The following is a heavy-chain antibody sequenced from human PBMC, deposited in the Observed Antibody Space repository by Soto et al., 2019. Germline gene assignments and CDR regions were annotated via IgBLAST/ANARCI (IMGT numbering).Heavy chain of an antibody. CDR3: ARQDRVVAEGRWFDP. J-gene: IGHJ5*02. D-gene: IGHD2-15*01. CDR2: VHYSGNT. CDR1: GYSISSGYH. Sequence: KTSETLSLTCTVSGYSISSGYHWAWIRQPPGKGLEWLGSVHYSGNTYYIPSLKSRLTISVDKSKNQFSLNLSSVTAADTAVYYCARQDRVVAEGRWFDPWGQGTLVTVSS. V-gene: IGHV4-38-2*02.